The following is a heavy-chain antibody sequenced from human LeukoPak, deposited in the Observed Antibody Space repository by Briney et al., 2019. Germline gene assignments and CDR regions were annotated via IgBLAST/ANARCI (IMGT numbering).Heavy chain of an antibody. CDR1: GYSLSPGYY. Sequence: SETLSLTCAVSGYSLSPGYYWGWIRQPPGKGLEWIGGIYHSGMTYSNPSLKSPGTLSVDTPKNQFSLKLSSVAAADTAVYYCATWSGYPYYFDYWGQGTLVTVSS. V-gene: IGHV4-38-2*01. CDR2: IYHSGMT. D-gene: IGHD3-3*01. CDR3: ATWSGYPYYFDY. J-gene: IGHJ4*02.